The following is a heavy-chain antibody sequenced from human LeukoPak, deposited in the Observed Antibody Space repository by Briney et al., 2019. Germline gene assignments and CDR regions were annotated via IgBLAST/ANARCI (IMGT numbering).Heavy chain of an antibody. J-gene: IGHJ4*02. CDR3: ARARAVAGTLLGY. CDR1: GYTFTGYY. Sequence: ASVKVSCKASGYTFTGYYMHWVRQAPGQGLEWMGWINPNSGGTNYAQKFQGRVTMTRDTSISTAYMELSRLRSDDTAVYYCARARAVAGTLLGYWGQGTLVTVSS. D-gene: IGHD6-19*01. CDR2: INPNSGGT. V-gene: IGHV1-2*02.